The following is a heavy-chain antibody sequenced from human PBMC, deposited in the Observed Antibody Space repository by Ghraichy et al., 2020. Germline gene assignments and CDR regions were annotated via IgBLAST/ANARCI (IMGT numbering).Heavy chain of an antibody. J-gene: IGHJ4*02. D-gene: IGHD1-20*01. Sequence: GGSLRLSCAASGFTFGSYSMNWVRQAPGKGLEWVSYIGGTTSTIYYADSVKGRFTISRDNAKSSLYLQMDGLRDDDTAVYYCVRDLVLSGTLWHWGQGTLVTVSS. V-gene: IGHV3-48*02. CDR3: VRDLVLSGTLWH. CDR1: GFTFGSYS. CDR2: IGGTTSTI.